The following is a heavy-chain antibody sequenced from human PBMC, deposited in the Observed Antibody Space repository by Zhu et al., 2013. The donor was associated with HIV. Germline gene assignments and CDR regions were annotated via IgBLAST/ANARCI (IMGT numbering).Heavy chain of an antibody. CDR1: GGTFSSYA. CDR3: TRGPGYCSSTSCSDFYYSMDI. D-gene: IGHD2-2*01. V-gene: IGHV1-69*01. Sequence: QVQLVQSGAEVKKPGSSVKVSCKASGGTFSSYAISWVRQAPGQGLQWMGGIIPIFGTANYAQKFQGRLTISADDFTSTVYMELSSLRPDDTAIYYCTRGPGYCSSTSCSDFYYSMDIWGKGTTIIVSS. CDR2: IIPIFGTA. J-gene: IGHJ6*03.